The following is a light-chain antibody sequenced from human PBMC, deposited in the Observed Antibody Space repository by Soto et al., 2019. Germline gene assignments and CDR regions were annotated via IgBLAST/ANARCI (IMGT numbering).Light chain of an antibody. CDR3: QQYNRWPGN. J-gene: IGKJ3*01. V-gene: IGKV3-15*01. CDR2: GTS. CDR1: QSFISN. Sequence: EMVLTHSPVTLSVSPGESATLSCRASQSFISNLTWYQQKPDQAPRLLIYGTSTRATRTPDRFSGSGSGTEFTLTIGSLQSADFAVYYCQQYNRWPGNFGPGTKVDIK.